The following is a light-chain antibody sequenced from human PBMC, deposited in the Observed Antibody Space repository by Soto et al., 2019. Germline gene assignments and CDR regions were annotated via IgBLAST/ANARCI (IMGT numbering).Light chain of an antibody. CDR3: QKYDDAPLS. CDR1: QGISTS. J-gene: IGKJ4*01. Sequence: DIQMTQSPSSLSASVGDRVTITCRASQGISTSLAWYQQKPGKVPSLLIYAASTLQSGVSSRFSGSRSGTDFTLTISTLQPGDVATYYCQKYDDAPLSFGGGTKVDIK. V-gene: IGKV1-27*01. CDR2: AAS.